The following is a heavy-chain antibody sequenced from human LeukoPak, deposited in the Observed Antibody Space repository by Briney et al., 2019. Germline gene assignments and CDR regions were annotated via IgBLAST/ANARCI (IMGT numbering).Heavy chain of an antibody. D-gene: IGHD2-21*02. CDR1: GDSISSSY. J-gene: IGHJ4*02. Sequence: PSETLSLTCTVSGDSISSSYWSWIRQPPGKGLECIGYIFYSGDTNYNPSLRNRVTISLDTSKNQFSLKLTSVTAADTAVYFCAKTARMFAYWGQGILVTVSS. V-gene: IGHV4-59*01. CDR2: IFYSGDT. CDR3: AKTARMFAY.